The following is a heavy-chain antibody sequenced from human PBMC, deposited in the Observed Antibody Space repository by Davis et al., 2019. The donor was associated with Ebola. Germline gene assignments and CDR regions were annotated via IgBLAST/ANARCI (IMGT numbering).Heavy chain of an antibody. D-gene: IGHD6-13*01. J-gene: IGHJ4*02. CDR3: ARGGGRIAAAFDY. CDR1: GFTFSSYS. CDR2: ISSSSSYI. V-gene: IGHV3-21*01. Sequence: GRSLRLSCAASGFTFSSYSMNWVRQAPGKGLEWVSSISSSSSYIYYADSVKGRFTISRDNAKNSLYLQMNSLRAEDTAVYYCARGGGRIAAAFDYWGQGTLVTVSS.